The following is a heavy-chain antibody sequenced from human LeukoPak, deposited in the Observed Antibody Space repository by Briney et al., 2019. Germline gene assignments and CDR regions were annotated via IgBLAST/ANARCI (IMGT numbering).Heavy chain of an antibody. Sequence: SVKVSCKASGGTFSNYAINWVRQAPGQGLEWMGGIIPIFGTANYAQKFQGRVTITADESTSTAYMELRSLRSEDTAVYYCARDASIYDSRAYYYLWWGQGTLSPSPQ. J-gene: IGHJ4*02. V-gene: IGHV1-69*13. CDR3: ARDASIYDSRAYYYLW. CDR2: IIPIFGTA. D-gene: IGHD3-22*01. CDR1: GGTFSNYA.